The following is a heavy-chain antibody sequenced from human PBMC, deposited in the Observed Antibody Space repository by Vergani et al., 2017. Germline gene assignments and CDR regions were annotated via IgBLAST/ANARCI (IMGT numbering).Heavy chain of an antibody. CDR2: IYPGDSDT. D-gene: IGHD2/OR15-2a*01. Sequence: EVQLVQSGAEVKKPGESLKISCKGSGYSFTSYWIGWVRQMPGKGLEWMGIIYPGDSDTRYSPSFQGQVTISADKSISTAYLQWSIRKASDTAMYYCAVVTFLPTGRYRPLLDCWGQGTLVTVAS. J-gene: IGHJ4*02. V-gene: IGHV5-51*01. CDR1: GYSFTSYW. CDR3: AVVTFLPTGRYRPLLDC.